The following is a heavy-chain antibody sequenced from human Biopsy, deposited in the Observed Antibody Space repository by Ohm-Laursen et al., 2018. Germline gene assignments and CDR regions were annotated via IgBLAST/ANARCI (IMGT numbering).Heavy chain of an antibody. CDR3: ARGHCSSTSCRPYYFDY. CDR2: ISFGSGYI. Sequence: SLRLSCAASGFTFSSYSMNWVRQAPGEGLEWVSSISFGSGYIYYADSVKGRFTISRDNAENSLYLQVNSLRAEDTAVYYCARGHCSSTSCRPYYFDYWGQGTLVTVSS. D-gene: IGHD2-2*01. CDR1: GFTFSSYS. V-gene: IGHV3-21*01. J-gene: IGHJ4*02.